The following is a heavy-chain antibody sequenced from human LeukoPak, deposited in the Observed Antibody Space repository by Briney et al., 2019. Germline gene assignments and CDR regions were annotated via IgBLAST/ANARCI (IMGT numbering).Heavy chain of an antibody. CDR2: INTNTGNP. D-gene: IGHD1-26*01. V-gene: IGHV7-4-1*02. CDR3: ARDPPWELRTSGDYYYYGMDV. Sequence: ASVKVSCKASGYTFTSYAMNWVRQAPGQGLEWMGWINTNTGNPTYAQGFTGRFVFSLDTSVSTAYLQISSLKAEDTAVYYSARDPPWELRTSGDYYYYGMDVWGQGTTVTVSS. J-gene: IGHJ6*02. CDR1: GYTFTSYA.